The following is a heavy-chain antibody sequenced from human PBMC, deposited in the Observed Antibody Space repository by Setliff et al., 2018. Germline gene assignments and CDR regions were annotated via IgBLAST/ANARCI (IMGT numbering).Heavy chain of an antibody. V-gene: IGHV5-51*01. CDR2: IYPGDSDT. D-gene: IGHD6-13*01. CDR3: AKQGSYYYYMDV. CDR1: GYSFTSYW. J-gene: IGHJ6*03. Sequence: GESLKISCKGSGYSFTSYWIGWVRQMPGKGLEWMGIIYPGDSDTRYSPSFQGQVTISADKSISTAYLQWSSLKLRSMTAADTAVYYCAKQGSYYYYMDVWGKGTTVTVSS.